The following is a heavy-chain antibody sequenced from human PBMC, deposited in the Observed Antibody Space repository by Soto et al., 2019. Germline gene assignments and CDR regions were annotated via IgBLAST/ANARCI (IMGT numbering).Heavy chain of an antibody. D-gene: IGHD3-22*01. Sequence: RLSCAASGFTFSNAWINWVRQAPGKGLESVGRIKSKTDGGTPDYAAPVKSRFAISRDDSRNMVYLQMNSLKTEDTGLYYCTTDSYSSIIVVRFDYWGHGTLVTVSS. V-gene: IGHV3-15*07. CDR3: TTDSYSSIIVVRFDY. CDR1: GFTFSNAW. J-gene: IGHJ4*01. CDR2: IKSKTDGGTP.